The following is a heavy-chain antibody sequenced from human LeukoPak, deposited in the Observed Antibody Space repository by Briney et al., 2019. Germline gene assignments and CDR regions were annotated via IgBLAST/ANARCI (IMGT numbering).Heavy chain of an antibody. CDR1: GGSISSSNW. CDR3: ARASHDYGDYSHLDY. V-gene: IGHV4-4*02. D-gene: IGHD4-17*01. J-gene: IGHJ4*02. Sequence: SGTLSLTCAVSGGSISSSNWWSWVRQPPGKGLEWIGEIYHSGSTNYNPSLKSRVTIAVDKSKNQFSLKLSSVTAADTAVYYCARASHDYGDYSHLDYWGQGTLVTVSS. CDR2: IYHSGST.